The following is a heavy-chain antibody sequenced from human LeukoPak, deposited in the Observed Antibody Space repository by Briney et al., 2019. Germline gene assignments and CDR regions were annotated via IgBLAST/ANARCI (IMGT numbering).Heavy chain of an antibody. J-gene: IGHJ4*02. Sequence: GGSLRLSCAASGFTFSIYSMNWVRQAPGKGLEWVSYISSSSSTIHYVDSVKGRFTISRDDAMNSLYLQMNNLRAEDTAAYYCARDLYPGYWGQGTLVTVSS. D-gene: IGHD3-16*01. V-gene: IGHV3-48*01. CDR1: GFTFSIYS. CDR3: ARDLYPGY. CDR2: ISSSSSTI.